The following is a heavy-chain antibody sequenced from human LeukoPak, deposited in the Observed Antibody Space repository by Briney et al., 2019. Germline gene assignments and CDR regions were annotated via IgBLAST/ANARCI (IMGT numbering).Heavy chain of an antibody. CDR1: GFTFSNYA. J-gene: IGHJ4*02. CDR2: ISDSGGST. Sequence: GGSLRLSCAASGFTFSNYAMSWVRQAPGKGLEWVSSISDSGGSTYYADSVKGRFTISRDNSKNTLYLQMNSLRAEDTALYYCAKDFGDYYDSSGYYYVSYWGQGTLVTVSS. CDR3: AKDFGDYYDSSGYYYVSY. D-gene: IGHD3-22*01. V-gene: IGHV3-23*01.